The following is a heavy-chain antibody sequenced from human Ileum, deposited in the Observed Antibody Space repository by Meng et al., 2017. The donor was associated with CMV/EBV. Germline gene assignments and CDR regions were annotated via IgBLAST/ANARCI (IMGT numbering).Heavy chain of an antibody. V-gene: IGHV3-74*01. CDR2: ISDDGSIT. D-gene: IGHD1-14*01. J-gene: IGHJ4*02. CDR3: ITEAAGGDY. Sequence: GESLKISCAASGFTFSSYSMHWVRQTPGKELVWVSRISDDGSITTYADSVRGRFTISRDNTKNTLYLQMSSLAVDDTAVYYCITEAAGGDYWGQGALVTVSS. CDR1: GFTFSSYS.